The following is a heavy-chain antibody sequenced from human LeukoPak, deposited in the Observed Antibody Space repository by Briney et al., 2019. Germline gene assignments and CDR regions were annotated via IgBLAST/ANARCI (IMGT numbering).Heavy chain of an antibody. V-gene: IGHV5-51*01. CDR2: IYPGDSDP. J-gene: IGHJ4*02. CDR1: GYSFTIYL. CDR3: AILPYYYDSSGYYYSPNFDF. Sequence: GEPLKISCKGFGYSFTIYLIGWVRQTLGKGLEWMGIIYPGDSDPRYNPSFRGQVTISADKAISTAYLQWSSLEASDTAIYYCAILPYYYDSSGYYYSPNFDFWGRGTLVRVSS. D-gene: IGHD3-22*01.